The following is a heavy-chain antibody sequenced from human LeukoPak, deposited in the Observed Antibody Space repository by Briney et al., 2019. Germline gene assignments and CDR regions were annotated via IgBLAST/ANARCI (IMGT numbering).Heavy chain of an antibody. J-gene: IGHJ4*02. Sequence: GGSLRLSCIASGFTVTVSRNYMNWVRQAPGKGLEWVSIIYNDGRTYYADSVKGRFTISRDNSKNTVYLQLNNLGAEDTAMYYCARTGVLDGGNNFDFWGQGTLVTVSS. CDR2: IYNDGRT. CDR3: ARTGVLDGGNNFDF. D-gene: IGHD4-23*01. CDR1: GFTVTVSRNY. V-gene: IGHV3-53*01.